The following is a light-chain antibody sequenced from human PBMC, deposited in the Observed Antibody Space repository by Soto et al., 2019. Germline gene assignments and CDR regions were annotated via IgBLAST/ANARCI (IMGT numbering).Light chain of an antibody. CDR2: SNN. CDR3: AAWDDSLNVHV. CDR1: SSNIGSNT. Sequence: VLTQPPSASGTPGQRVTISCSGSSSNIGSNTVNWYQQLPGTAPKLLIYSNNQRPSGVPDRFSGSKSGTSASLAISGLQSEDEADYYCAAWDDSLNVHVFGTGTKVTVL. J-gene: IGLJ1*01. V-gene: IGLV1-44*01.